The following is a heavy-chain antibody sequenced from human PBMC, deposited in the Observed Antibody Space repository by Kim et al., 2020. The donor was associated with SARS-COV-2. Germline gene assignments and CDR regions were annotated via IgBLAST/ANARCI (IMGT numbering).Heavy chain of an antibody. D-gene: IGHD3-9*01. Sequence: YNASLKSRLVMSVDKSKTQFSLKLSSVSVADTAVYYCARVRYFDGSALFDFWGQGTLVSVSS. CDR3: ARVRYFDGSALFDF. J-gene: IGHJ4*02. V-gene: IGHV4-30-2*05.